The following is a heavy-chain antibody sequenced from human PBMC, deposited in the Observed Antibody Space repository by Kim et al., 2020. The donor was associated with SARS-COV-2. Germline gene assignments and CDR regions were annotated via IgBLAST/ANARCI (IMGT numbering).Heavy chain of an antibody. J-gene: IGHJ3*02. V-gene: IGHV4-59*01. CDR1: GDSISSYY. D-gene: IGHD1-1*01. Sequence: SETLSLTCTVSGDSISSYYWSWIRQPPGKGLEWIGFIHYSGNTYYNATLKSRVTISLDTSKNQFSLTLTSVTAADTAVYYCASDPWGLEWGAFDIWGQGTLVTVSS. CDR2: IHYSGNT. CDR3: ASDPWGLEWGAFDI.